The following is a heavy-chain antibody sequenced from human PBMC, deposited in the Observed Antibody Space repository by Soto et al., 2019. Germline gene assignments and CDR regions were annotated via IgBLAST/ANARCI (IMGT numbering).Heavy chain of an antibody. V-gene: IGHV1-2*02. CDR2: INTYSGDT. Sequence: ASVKVSCKASGYTFTGYFMHWVRQAPGQGLEWMGWINTYSGDTNFAQKFQGRITMTRDTSITTAYMEVSRLRSDDTAVYYCAKNLIVTTPDGFDIWGQGTMVTVSS. CDR1: GYTFTGYF. D-gene: IGHD2-15*01. CDR3: AKNLIVTTPDGFDI. J-gene: IGHJ3*02.